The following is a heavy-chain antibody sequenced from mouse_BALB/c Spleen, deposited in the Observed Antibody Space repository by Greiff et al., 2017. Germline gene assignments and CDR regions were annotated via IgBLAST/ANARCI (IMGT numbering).Heavy chain of an antibody. D-gene: IGHD4-1*01. CDR1: GFNIKDTY. CDR2: IDPANGNT. J-gene: IGHJ4*01. Sequence: EVQLQESGAELVKPGASVKLSCTASGFNIKDTYMHWVKQRPEQGLEWIGRIDPANGNTKYDPKFQGKATITADTSSNTAYLQLSSLTSEDTAVYYCARSNWDRAMDYWGQGTSVTVSS. V-gene: IGHV14-3*02. CDR3: ARSNWDRAMDY.